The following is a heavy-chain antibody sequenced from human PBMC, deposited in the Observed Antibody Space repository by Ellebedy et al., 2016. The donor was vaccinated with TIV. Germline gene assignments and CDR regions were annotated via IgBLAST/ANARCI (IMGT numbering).Heavy chain of an antibody. D-gene: IGHD4-17*01. Sequence: GGSLRLSCAASGFTFRNFAMTWVRQAPGKGLEWVSSISSSGVSSDYADSVRGRVTISRDNSKSTLYLQMNSLRAEDTAIYYCAKNMRTVTTTIDYWGQGTLVTVSS. CDR2: ISSSGVSS. J-gene: IGHJ4*02. V-gene: IGHV3-23*01. CDR3: AKNMRTVTTTIDY. CDR1: GFTFRNFA.